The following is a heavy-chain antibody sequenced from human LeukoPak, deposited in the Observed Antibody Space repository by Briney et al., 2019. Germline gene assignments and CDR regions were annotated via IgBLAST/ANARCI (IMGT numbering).Heavy chain of an antibody. CDR1: GGSISSSNW. CDR2: VYHSGST. V-gene: IGHV4-4*02. Sequence: PSETLSLTCAVSGGSISSSNWWSWVRQPPGKGLEWIGEVYHSGSTNYNPSLKSRVTISLDKSKNQFSLRLISVNAADTAVYYCARLVDGHSNSWYKSSYNWFDPWGQGTLVTVSS. CDR3: ARLVDGHSNSWYKSSYNWFDP. D-gene: IGHD6-13*01. J-gene: IGHJ5*02.